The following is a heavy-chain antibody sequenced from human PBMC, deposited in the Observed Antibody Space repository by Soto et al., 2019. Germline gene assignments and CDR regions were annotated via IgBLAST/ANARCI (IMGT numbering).Heavy chain of an antibody. CDR3: ARVVQWRVEYYDSYYYMDV. CDR2: ISAYNGNT. CDR1: GYTFTSYG. Sequence: ASVKVSCKASGYTFTSYGISWVRQAPGQGLEWMGWISAYNGNTNYAQKLQGRVTMTTDTSTSTAYMELRSLRSDDTAVYYCARVVQWRVEYYDSYYYMDVWGKGTTVTVSS. J-gene: IGHJ6*03. V-gene: IGHV1-18*01. D-gene: IGHD6-19*01.